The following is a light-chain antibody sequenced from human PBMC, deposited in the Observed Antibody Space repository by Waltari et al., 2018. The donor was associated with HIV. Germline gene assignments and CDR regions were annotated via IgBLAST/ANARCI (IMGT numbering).Light chain of an antibody. J-gene: IGKJ4*01. CDR1: QNIRNY. V-gene: IGKV1-39*01. Sequence: DIRMTQSPSSLSASVGDRVTITCRASQNIRNYVNWFQQRPGKAPTLLIHCASSLQSGVPSRFSGSGSGTDFTLIISGLQPEDIATYYCQQSLSVPYVSFGGGTKVEIK. CDR3: QQSLSVPYVS. CDR2: CAS.